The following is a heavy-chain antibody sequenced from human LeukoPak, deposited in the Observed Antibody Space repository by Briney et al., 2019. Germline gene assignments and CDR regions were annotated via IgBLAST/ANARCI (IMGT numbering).Heavy chain of an antibody. J-gene: IGHJ4*02. CDR2: VYYGGST. Sequence: SETLSLTCTVSGGSISSSSYYWGWIRQPPGKGLEWIGSVYYGGSTYYNPSLKSRVTMSVDTSKNQFSLKLSSVTAADTAVYYCVRRGYSYRYWGQGTLVTVSS. CDR3: VRRGYSYRY. CDR1: GGSISSSSYY. V-gene: IGHV4-39*01. D-gene: IGHD3-16*02.